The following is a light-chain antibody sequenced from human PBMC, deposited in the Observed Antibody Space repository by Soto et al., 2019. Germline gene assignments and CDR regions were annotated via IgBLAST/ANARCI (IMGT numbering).Light chain of an antibody. V-gene: IGKV3-15*01. CDR3: QQHSHWPLT. CDR2: DAT. Sequence: ELVMTQSPATLSVSQGERATLFCRASQSITSNLLAWYQQKPGQPPRLLIYDATTRATGIPARFSGSGSGTEFTLTLSSLQSEDFAVYYCQQHSHWPLTFGPGTRVDIK. CDR1: QSITSN. J-gene: IGKJ3*01.